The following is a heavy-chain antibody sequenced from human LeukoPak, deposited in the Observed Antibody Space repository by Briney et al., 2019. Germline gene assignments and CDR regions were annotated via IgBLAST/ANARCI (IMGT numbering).Heavy chain of an antibody. CDR3: ARDWVYKIDY. J-gene: IGHJ4*02. Sequence: GGSLRLSCETAGFTFSSYVMHWVRRTPGKGLVWVSRISHDGIISYADSVKGRFTIPRDNAKNTLILQMNSLRVEDTAVYYCARDWVYKIDYWGRGTLVTVSS. V-gene: IGHV3-74*01. CDR1: GFTFSSYV. CDR2: ISHDGII. D-gene: IGHD5-24*01.